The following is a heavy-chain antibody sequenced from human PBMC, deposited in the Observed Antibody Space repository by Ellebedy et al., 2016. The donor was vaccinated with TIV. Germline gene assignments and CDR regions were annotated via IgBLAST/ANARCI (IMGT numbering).Heavy chain of an antibody. D-gene: IGHD1-26*01. J-gene: IGHJ4*02. V-gene: IGHV4-59*01. CDR3: ARDPRGSYSDY. CDR2: IYYSGST. Sequence: SETLSLTXTVSGGSISSYYWSWIRQPPGKGLEWIGYIYYSGSTNYNPSLKSRVTISVDTSKNQFSLKLSSVTAADTAVYYCARDPRGSYSDYWGQGTLVTVSS. CDR1: GGSISSYY.